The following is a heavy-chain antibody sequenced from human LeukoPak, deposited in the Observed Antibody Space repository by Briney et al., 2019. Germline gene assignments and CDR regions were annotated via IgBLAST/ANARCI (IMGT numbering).Heavy chain of an antibody. J-gene: IGHJ5*02. CDR3: AREILGYCSGDSCYGWFDP. V-gene: IGHV1-18*01. CDR1: GYTFTSYG. CDR2: ISAYNGNT. Sequence: ASVKVSCKASGYTFTSYGISWVRQAPGQGLEWMGWISAYNGNTNYAQKLQGRVTMTTDTSTSTAYMELRSLRSDDTAVYYCAREILGYCSGDSCYGWFDPWGQGTLVTVSS. D-gene: IGHD2-15*01.